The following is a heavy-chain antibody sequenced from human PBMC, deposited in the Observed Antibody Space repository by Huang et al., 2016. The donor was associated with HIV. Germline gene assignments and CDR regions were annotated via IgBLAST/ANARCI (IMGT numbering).Heavy chain of an antibody. CDR1: TFTFGAYW. V-gene: IGHV3-7*01. J-gene: IGHJ6*02. D-gene: IGHD1-7*01. Sequence: VESGGRLVQPGGSIRLSCVGSTFTFGAYWMSWVRQSAGKGVEWVANIKQDESKKHYVESVKGRFNISRDNAKKVLFLEMNNVRVEDTATYYCATKTAAMDIWGQGTTVTVS. CDR2: IKQDESKK. CDR3: ATKTAAMDI.